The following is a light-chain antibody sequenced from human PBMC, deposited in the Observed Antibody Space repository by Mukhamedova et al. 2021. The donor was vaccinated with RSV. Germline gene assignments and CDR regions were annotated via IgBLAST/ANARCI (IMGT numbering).Light chain of an antibody. V-gene: IGKV3-11*01. Sequence: GERATLSCRASQSVSSYLAWYQQKPGQAPRLLIYEASKRATGIPARFSGSGSGTDFTLTISSLEPEDFAVYYCQQRSNWWTFGQGT. J-gene: IGKJ1*01. CDR2: EAS. CDR1: QSVSSY. CDR3: QQRSNWWT.